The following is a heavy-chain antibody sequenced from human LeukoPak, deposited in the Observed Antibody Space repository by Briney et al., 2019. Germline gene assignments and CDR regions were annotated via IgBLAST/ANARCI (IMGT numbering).Heavy chain of an antibody. D-gene: IGHD3-10*01. CDR3: ARDLAITVVRGQAPIWVFGY. Sequence: SETLSLTCTVSGGSISSYYWSWIRQPAGKGLEWIGRIYTSGSTNYNPSLKSRVTMSVDTSKSQFSLKLSSVTAADTAVYYCARDLAITVVRGQAPIWVFGYWGQGTLATVSS. CDR1: GGSISSYY. CDR2: IYTSGST. V-gene: IGHV4-4*07. J-gene: IGHJ4*02.